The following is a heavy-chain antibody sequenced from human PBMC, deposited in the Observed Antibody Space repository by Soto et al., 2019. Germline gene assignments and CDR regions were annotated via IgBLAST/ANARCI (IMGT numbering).Heavy chain of an antibody. CDR2: IVPMFGTT. CDR1: GDTFTSYI. V-gene: IGHV1-69*01. Sequence: QVQLVQSGTEVKKPGSSVKVSCEASGDTFTSYIFTWVRQAPGQGLEWMGVIVPMFGTTNYAQKFQNRVTITADESTSTVHMELNRLTSKDTAVFFCASSVLSGSYPSYYNYYGLEFWGQGTTVTVSS. D-gene: IGHD3-10*01. CDR3: ASSVLSGSYPSYYNYYGLEF. J-gene: IGHJ6*02.